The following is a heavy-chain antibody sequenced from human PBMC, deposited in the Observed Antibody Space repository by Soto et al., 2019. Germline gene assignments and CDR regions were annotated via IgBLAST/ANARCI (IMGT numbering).Heavy chain of an antibody. CDR3: ARDSTRHYCSSTSCYAPFDY. J-gene: IGHJ4*02. CDR1: GFTFSSYS. D-gene: IGHD2-2*01. V-gene: IGHV3-21*05. Sequence: GGSLRLSCAASGFTFSSYSMNWVRQAPGKGLEWVSYISSSSSNIYYADSVKGRFTISRDNAKNSLYLQMNSLRAEDTAVYYCARDSTRHYCSSTSCYAPFDYWGQGTLVTVSS. CDR2: ISSSSSNI.